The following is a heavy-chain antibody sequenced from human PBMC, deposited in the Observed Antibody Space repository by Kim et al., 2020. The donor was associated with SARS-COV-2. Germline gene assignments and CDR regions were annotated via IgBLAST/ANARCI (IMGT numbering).Heavy chain of an antibody. Sequence: GGSLRLSCVASGFTFSSYSMNWVRQAPGKGLEWVSSVCSRPGYLYYADSVKGRFTGSRDNAKNSLYLQMNSLRPDDTGVYFCATPSGLWGKGTTVIVSS. J-gene: IGHJ6*03. CDR1: GFTFSSYS. CDR3: ATPSGL. V-gene: IGHV3-21*01. CDR2: VCSRPGYL. D-gene: IGHD3-10*01.